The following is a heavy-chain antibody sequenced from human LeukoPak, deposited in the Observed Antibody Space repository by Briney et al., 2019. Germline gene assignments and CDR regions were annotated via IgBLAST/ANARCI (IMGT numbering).Heavy chain of an antibody. CDR1: GGSMSYHY. J-gene: IGHJ4*02. D-gene: IGHD6-19*01. V-gene: IGHV4-59*11. Sequence: SETLSLTCTVAGGSMSYHYWSWLRQSPGKGLEWIGYVYYSGSTNYNPSLKSRVTMSVDTSKNQFSLKLSSVTAADTAVYYCASGPRYSSSYYFDYWGQGTLVTVSS. CDR2: VYYSGST. CDR3: ASGPRYSSSYYFDY.